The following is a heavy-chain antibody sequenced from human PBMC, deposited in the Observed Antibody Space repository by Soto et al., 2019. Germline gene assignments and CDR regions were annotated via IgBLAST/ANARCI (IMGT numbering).Heavy chain of an antibody. J-gene: IGHJ4*02. CDR2: IYSDGTT. V-gene: IGHV3-53*01. D-gene: IGHD3-9*01. CDR1: GFTVSSNY. CDR3: TTGIYYDILTGYHNVAY. Sequence: GGSLILSWAASGFTVSSNYVNWVRQAPGKGLEWLSIIYSDGTTYYADSVKGRATISRDDSKNTVYLQMNSLKTEDTAVYYCTTGIYYDILTGYHNVAYWGQGALVTVSS.